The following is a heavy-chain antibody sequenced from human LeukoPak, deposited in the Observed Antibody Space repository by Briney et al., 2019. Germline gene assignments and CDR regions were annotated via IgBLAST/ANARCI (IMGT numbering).Heavy chain of an antibody. D-gene: IGHD6-13*01. Sequence: SETLSLTCTVSGASISSYYWSWIRQSAGKGLEWIGEINHSGSTNYNPSLKSRVTISVDTSKNQFSLKLSSVTAADTAVYYCARGRYSSSWYRHWGQGTLVTVSS. V-gene: IGHV4-34*01. CDR2: INHSGST. CDR1: GASISSYY. CDR3: ARGRYSSSWYRH. J-gene: IGHJ4*02.